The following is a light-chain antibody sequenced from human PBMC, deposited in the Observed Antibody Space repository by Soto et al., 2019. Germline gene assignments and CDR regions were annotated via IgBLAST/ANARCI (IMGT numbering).Light chain of an antibody. CDR2: AAS. Sequence: EIVVTQSPATLSVSPGERATLSCRASQSVSSNLAWYQQKPGQTPRLLIYAASTRATGIPARFSGSGSGTEFTLTISSVQSEDFAVYYCQQYNNWPLTFGQGTRLEIK. CDR1: QSVSSN. CDR3: QQYNNWPLT. J-gene: IGKJ5*01. V-gene: IGKV3-15*01.